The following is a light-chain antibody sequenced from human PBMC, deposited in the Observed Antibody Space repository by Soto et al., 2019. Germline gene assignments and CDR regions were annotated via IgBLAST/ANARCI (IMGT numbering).Light chain of an antibody. CDR1: SSDVGAYNY. V-gene: IGLV2-14*01. CDR3: SSYTTDRTLYV. J-gene: IGLJ1*01. CDR2: EVS. Sequence: QSVLTQPASVSGSPGQSITISCTGTSSDVGAYNYVSWYQQHPGKAPKLMIYEVSNRPSGVSNRFSGSKSGNTASLTISGLQAEDEDDYYCSSYTTDRTLYVFGNGTKLTVL.